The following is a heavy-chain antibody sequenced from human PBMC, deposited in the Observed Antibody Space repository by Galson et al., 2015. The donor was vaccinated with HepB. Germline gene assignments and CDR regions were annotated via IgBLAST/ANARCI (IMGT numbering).Heavy chain of an antibody. CDR3: ARVLSTSWASGFDY. Sequence: SLRLSCAASGFTFGDYAMSWFRQAPGKGLEWVSSISSSGYYTDYADSVKGRFTISRDNAKNSLFLQMNSLRADDTAVYYCARVLSTSWASGFDYWGQGTLVTVS. D-gene: IGHD2-2*01. J-gene: IGHJ4*02. CDR1: GFTFGDYA. V-gene: IGHV3-11*06. CDR2: ISSSGYYT.